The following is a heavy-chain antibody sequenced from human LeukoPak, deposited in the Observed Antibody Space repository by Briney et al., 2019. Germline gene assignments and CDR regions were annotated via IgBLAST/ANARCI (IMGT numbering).Heavy chain of an antibody. CDR3: AKDWAISRSYYYYMDV. CDR1: GFTFSSYG. Sequence: GGSLRLSCAASGFTFSSYGMYWVRQAPGKGLEWVAFIRYDGSNKYYADSVKGRFTISRDNSKNTLYLQMNSLRAADTAVYYCAKDWAISRSYYYYMDVWGKGTTVTISS. J-gene: IGHJ6*03. CDR2: IRYDGSNK. D-gene: IGHD3-9*01. V-gene: IGHV3-30*02.